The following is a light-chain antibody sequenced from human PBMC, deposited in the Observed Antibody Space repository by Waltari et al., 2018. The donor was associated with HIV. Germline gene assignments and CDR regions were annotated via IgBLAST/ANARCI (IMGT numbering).Light chain of an antibody. V-gene: IGLV1-44*01. CDR1: SSHLGSET. CDR2: SNN. J-gene: IGLJ2*01. Sequence: QSVLTHPPSASGTPGQRVTIACSGRSSHLGSETVTWYHQLPGRAPKLLIYSNNQRPSGVPDRFSGSKSGTSASLAISGLQSEDEADYYCAAWDDSLNVVFGGGTKLTVL. CDR3: AAWDDSLNVV.